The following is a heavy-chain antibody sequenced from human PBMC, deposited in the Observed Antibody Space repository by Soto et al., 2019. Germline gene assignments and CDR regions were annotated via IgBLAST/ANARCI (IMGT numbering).Heavy chain of an antibody. J-gene: IGHJ4*02. Sequence: GGSLRLSCAASGFTFISYAMSWVRQAPGKGLEWVSAISGSGGSTYYADSVKGRFTISRDNSKNTLYLQMNSLRAEDTAVYYCAKDLVVVGYYFDYWGQGTLVTVSS. CDR1: GFTFISYA. D-gene: IGHD3-22*01. CDR3: AKDLVVVGYYFDY. CDR2: ISGSGGST. V-gene: IGHV3-23*01.